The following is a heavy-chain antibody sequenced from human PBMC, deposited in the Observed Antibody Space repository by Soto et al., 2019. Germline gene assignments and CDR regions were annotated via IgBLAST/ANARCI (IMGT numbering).Heavy chain of an antibody. CDR1: GFTFSDYY. V-gene: IGHV3-11*01. CDR2: ISSSGSTI. D-gene: IGHD5-12*01. J-gene: IGHJ4*02. Sequence: QVQLVEAGGGLVKPGGSLILSCAASGFTFSDYYMSWIRQAPGKGLEWVSYISSSGSTIYYADAVKGRFAISRANAKNSLYLKMNSRRAEVAAVYYCARMAPPIDYWGQGTLVTVSS. CDR3: ARMAPPIDY.